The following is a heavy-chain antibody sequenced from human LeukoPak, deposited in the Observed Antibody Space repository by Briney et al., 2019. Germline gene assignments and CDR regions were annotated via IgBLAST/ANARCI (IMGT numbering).Heavy chain of an antibody. CDR2: IYYSGTT. D-gene: IGHD2-8*02. Sequence: SETLSPTCIVSGGSITSRSFYWGWIRQPPGKGLEWIGSIYYSGTTHYNPSLKSRATLSVDTSKNQFSLNLSSVTAPDTAVYYCARHAWVGRTGFYYCGRGTLVTVSS. J-gene: IGHJ4*01. CDR3: ARHAWVGRTGFYY. CDR1: GGSITSRSFY. V-gene: IGHV4-39*01.